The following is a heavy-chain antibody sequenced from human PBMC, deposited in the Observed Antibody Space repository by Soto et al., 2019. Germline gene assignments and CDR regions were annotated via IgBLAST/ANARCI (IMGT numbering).Heavy chain of an antibody. J-gene: IGHJ4*02. CDR3: ARDGVLRYFAYFDY. D-gene: IGHD3-9*01. CDR2: INHSGST. V-gene: IGHV4-34*01. CDR1: GGSFSGYY. Sequence: QVQLQQWGAGLLKPSETLSLTCAVYGGSFSGYYWSWIRQPPGKGLEWIGEINHSGSTNYNPSLKSRVTISVDTSKNQFSLKLRSVTAADTAVYYCARDGVLRYFAYFDYWGQGTLVTVSS.